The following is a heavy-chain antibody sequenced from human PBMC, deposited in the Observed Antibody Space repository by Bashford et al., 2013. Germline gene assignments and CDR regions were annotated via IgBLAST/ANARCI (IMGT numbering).Heavy chain of an antibody. J-gene: IGHJ4*02. V-gene: IGHV3-7*01. D-gene: IGHD5-18*01. CDR3: ALPGPMGHRHGYRLWDH. CDR2: MNQDGSER. Sequence: VRQGSREGAGWVANMNQDGSERYYVDSVKGRFTISRDNAKNSLFLQMSSLRAEDTAVYYCALPGPMGHRHGYRLWDHWGPGTLVTVSS.